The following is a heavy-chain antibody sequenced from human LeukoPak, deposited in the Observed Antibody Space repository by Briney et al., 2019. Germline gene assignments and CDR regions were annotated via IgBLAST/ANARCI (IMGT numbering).Heavy chain of an antibody. V-gene: IGHV1-8*01. D-gene: IGHD1-7*01. CDR1: GYTFTSYD. CDR3: ARSRVKNWNWPNYYYYYMDV. Sequence: GASVKVSCKASGYTFTSYDINWVRQATGQGLEWMGWMNPNSGNTGYAQKFQGRVTMTRNTSISTAYMELSSLRSEDTAVYYCARSRVKNWNWPNYYYYYMDVWGRGTTVTVSS. J-gene: IGHJ6*03. CDR2: MNPNSGNT.